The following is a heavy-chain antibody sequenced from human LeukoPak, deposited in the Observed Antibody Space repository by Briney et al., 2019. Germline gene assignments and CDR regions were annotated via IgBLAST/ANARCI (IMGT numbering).Heavy chain of an antibody. J-gene: IGHJ6*03. CDR1: GFTFSRYS. CDR2: ISSSSRYI. V-gene: IGHV3-21*01. Sequence: GGSLRLSCAASGFTFSRYSMNWVRQAPGKGLEWVSSISSSSRYIYYADSVKGRFTISRDNAKNSLYLQMNSLRAEDTAVYYCARDREEDYYMDVWGKGTTVTVSS. CDR3: ARDREEDYYMDV.